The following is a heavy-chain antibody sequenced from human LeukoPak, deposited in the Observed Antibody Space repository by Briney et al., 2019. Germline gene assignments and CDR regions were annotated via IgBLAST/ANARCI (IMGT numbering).Heavy chain of an antibody. J-gene: IGHJ4*02. D-gene: IGHD2-2*01. CDR3: TRGDCSSTTCYAYY. Sequence: PGGSLRLSCAASGFTFSDYYMSWIRQAPGKGLEWVSYISSSGSTIYYADSVKGRFTISRDNAKNSLYLQMNSLRAEDTAVYYCTRGDCSSTTCYAYYWGQGTLVTVSS. CDR1: GFTFSDYY. CDR2: ISSSGSTI. V-gene: IGHV3-11*04.